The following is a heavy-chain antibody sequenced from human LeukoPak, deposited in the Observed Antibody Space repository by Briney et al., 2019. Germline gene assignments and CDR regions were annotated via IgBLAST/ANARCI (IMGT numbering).Heavy chain of an antibody. CDR3: ARGWLAETTVVTPYNY. V-gene: IGHV1-69*13. CDR1: GGTFSITT. J-gene: IGHJ4*02. Sequence: SVKVSCKASGGTFSITTINWVRQAPGRGLEWMVGITPIFRTPNYAQKFQGRVTITAVESMSTAYMELSSLRSEDTAVYYCARGWLAETTVVTPYNYWGQGTLVTVSS. CDR2: ITPIFRTP. D-gene: IGHD2-21*02.